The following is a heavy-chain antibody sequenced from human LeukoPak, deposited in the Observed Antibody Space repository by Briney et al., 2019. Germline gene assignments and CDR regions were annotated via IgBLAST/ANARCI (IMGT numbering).Heavy chain of an antibody. CDR3: ATGPYAAFEM. CDR1: GFTFTKFW. CDR2: VKDDGIST. D-gene: IGHD2-2*01. J-gene: IGHJ3*02. Sequence: GGSLRLSCAASGFTFTKFWIHWVRQAPGRGLVWVSRVKDDGISTLYADSVKGRFTISRDNAKNTLYLQMNSLGADDTALYYCATGPYAAFEMWGQGKMVTVSS. V-gene: IGHV3-74*01.